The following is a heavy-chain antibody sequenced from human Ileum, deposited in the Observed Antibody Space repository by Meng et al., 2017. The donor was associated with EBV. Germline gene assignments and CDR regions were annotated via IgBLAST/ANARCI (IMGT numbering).Heavy chain of an antibody. CDR1: GGSMGSTNW. CDR2: IYHSGST. J-gene: IGHJ4*02. Sequence: VHLLEAGPGIVMPSATRSLPCAVSGGSMGSTNWWSWVRQPPGKGLEWIGEIYHSGSTNYNPSLKSRVSISVDKSKNQFSLKLSSVTAADTAVYYCARADKVRFDYWGQGTLVTVSS. V-gene: IGHV4-4*02. CDR3: ARADKVRFDY.